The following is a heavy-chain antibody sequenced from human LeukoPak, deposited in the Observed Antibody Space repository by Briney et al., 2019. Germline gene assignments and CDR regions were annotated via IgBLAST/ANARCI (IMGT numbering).Heavy chain of an antibody. D-gene: IGHD3-10*01. CDR2: INHSGST. J-gene: IGHJ4*02. Sequence: PSETLSLTCAVYGGSFSGYYWSWIRQPPGKGLEWIGEINHSGSTNYNPSLKSRVTISVDTSKNQFSLKLSPVTAADTAVYYCARGTRGLLGYWGQGTLVTVSS. CDR1: GGSFSGYY. CDR3: ARGTRGLLGY. V-gene: IGHV4-34*01.